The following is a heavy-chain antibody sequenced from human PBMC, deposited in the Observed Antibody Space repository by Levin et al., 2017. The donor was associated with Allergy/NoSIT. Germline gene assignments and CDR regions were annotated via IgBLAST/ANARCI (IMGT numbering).Heavy chain of an antibody. D-gene: IGHD6-13*01. CDR1: GGSISSYY. Sequence: PGGSLRLSCTVSGGSISSYYWSWIRQPPGKGLEWIGYIYYSGSTNYNPSLKSRVTISVDTSKNQFSLKLSSVTAADTAVYYCARAGYSSSWYLVWGQGTLVTVSS. CDR3: ARAGYSSSWYLV. CDR2: IYYSGST. V-gene: IGHV4-59*01. J-gene: IGHJ4*02.